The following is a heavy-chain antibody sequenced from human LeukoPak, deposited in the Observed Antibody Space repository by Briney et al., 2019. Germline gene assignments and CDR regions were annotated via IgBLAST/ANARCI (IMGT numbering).Heavy chain of an antibody. J-gene: IGHJ2*01. CDR1: GYTFIDYY. Sequence: AASVKVSCKASGYTFIDYYIHWVRQAPGEGLEWMGWINPNSGGTNYAQKFQGRVTMTRDTSISTAYMDLSRLNSDDTAVYYCAKNMGYGDYWYFDLWGRGTLVTVSS. V-gene: IGHV1-2*02. CDR3: AKNMGYGDYWYFDL. D-gene: IGHD4-17*01. CDR2: INPNSGGT.